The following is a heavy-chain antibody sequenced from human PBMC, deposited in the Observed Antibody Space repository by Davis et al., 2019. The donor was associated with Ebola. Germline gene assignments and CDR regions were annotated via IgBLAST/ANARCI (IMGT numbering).Heavy chain of an antibody. V-gene: IGHV3-7*03. J-gene: IGHJ4*02. D-gene: IGHD5-24*01. CDR2: IKQDGSDK. CDR1: GFTFSSYY. CDR3: LAATTTSAY. Sequence: GESLKISCAASGFTFSSYYMSWVRQAPGKGLEWVANIKQDGSDKYYVDSVNGRFTISRDNAKNSLYLQMNSLRAEDTAVYYCLAATTTSAYWGQGTLVTVSS.